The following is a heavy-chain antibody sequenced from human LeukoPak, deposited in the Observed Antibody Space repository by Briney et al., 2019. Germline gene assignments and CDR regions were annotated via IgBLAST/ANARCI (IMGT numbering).Heavy chain of an antibody. D-gene: IGHD3-10*01. V-gene: IGHV4-59*12. Sequence: PSETLSLTCTVSGGSISSYYWSWIRQPPGKGLEWIGYIYYSGSTNYNPSLKSRVTMSVDTSKNQFSLKLSSVTAADTAVYYCARRPITMVRGVPRVGSYYMDVWGKGTTVTISS. CDR1: GGSISSYY. CDR2: IYYSGST. CDR3: ARRPITMVRGVPRVGSYYMDV. J-gene: IGHJ6*03.